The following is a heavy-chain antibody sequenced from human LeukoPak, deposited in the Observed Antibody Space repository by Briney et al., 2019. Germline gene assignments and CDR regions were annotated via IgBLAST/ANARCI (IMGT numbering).Heavy chain of an antibody. D-gene: IGHD3-10*01. V-gene: IGHV4-61*02. CDR3: AREAYYYGSGSKGFDY. J-gene: IGHJ4*02. Sequence: SETLSLTCTVSGGSISSGSYYWSWIRQPAGKGLEWIGRIYTSGSTNYNPSLKSRVTISVDTSKNQFSLKLSSVTAADTAVYYCAREAYYYGSGSKGFDYWGQGTLVTVSS. CDR1: GGSISSGSYY. CDR2: IYTSGST.